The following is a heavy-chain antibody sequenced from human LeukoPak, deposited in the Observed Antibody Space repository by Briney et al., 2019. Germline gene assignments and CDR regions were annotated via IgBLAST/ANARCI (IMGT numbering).Heavy chain of an antibody. CDR2: IQYDGSRE. Sequence: PGGSLRLSCAASGFTFSTSDMHWVRQAPGKGLEWVSFIQYDGSRENYSDSVKGRFSISRDNARNTLYLQMYSLRPDDTAVYYCAKDLFSWGQGTVVTVSS. J-gene: IGHJ3*01. D-gene: IGHD3-9*01. CDR1: GFTFSTSD. CDR3: AKDLFS. V-gene: IGHV3-30*02.